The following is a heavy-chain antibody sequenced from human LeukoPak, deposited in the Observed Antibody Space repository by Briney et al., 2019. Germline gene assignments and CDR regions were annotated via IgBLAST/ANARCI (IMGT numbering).Heavy chain of an antibody. J-gene: IGHJ4*02. CDR1: GFTFSSYS. CDR3: ARDYYGSGNYYNAGY. V-gene: IGHV3-21*01. D-gene: IGHD3-10*01. CDR2: ISSSSSFI. Sequence: PGGSLRLSCAASGFTFSSYSMNWVRQAPGKGLEWVSSISSSSSFIYYADSVKGRFTISRDNAKNSLYLQMNSLRAEDTAVYYCARDYYGSGNYYNAGYWVQGTLVTVSS.